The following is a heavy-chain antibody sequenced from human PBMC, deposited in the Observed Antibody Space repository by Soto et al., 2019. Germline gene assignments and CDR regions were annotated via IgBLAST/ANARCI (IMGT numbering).Heavy chain of an antibody. V-gene: IGHV1-69*13. Sequence: ASVKVSCKASGGTFSSYAISWVRQAPGQGLEWMGGIIPIFGTANYAQKFQGRVTITADESTSTAYMELSSLRSEDTAVYYCARDLTHGYYYYYGMDVWGQGTTVTVSS. CDR3: ARDLTHGYYYYYGMDV. J-gene: IGHJ6*02. CDR2: IIPIFGTA. CDR1: GGTFSSYA.